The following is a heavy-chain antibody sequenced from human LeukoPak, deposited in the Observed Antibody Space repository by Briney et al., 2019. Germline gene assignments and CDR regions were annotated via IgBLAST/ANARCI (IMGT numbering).Heavy chain of an antibody. CDR2: IIPILGIA. D-gene: IGHD5-12*01. V-gene: IGHV1-69*04. Sequence: SVKVSCKASGGTFSSYAIRWVRQAPGQGLEWMGRIIPILGIANYAQKFQGRVTITADKSTSTAYMELSSLRSEDTAVFYCASAIVATENGMDVWGQGTTVTVSS. CDR1: GGTFSSYA. J-gene: IGHJ6*02. CDR3: ASAIVATENGMDV.